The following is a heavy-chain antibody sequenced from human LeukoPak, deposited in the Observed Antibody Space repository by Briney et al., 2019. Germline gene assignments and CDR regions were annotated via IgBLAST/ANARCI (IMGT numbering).Heavy chain of an antibody. D-gene: IGHD2-15*01. CDR1: GGSISSGAYY. Sequence: PSETLSLTCIVSGGSISSGAYYWAWIRQPPGKGLEWIGSIYYSGSTYYNPSLKSRVTISVDTSKNQFSLKLSSVTAADTAVYYCARLQNAGIVVVVAATGYFDYWGQGTLVTVSS. J-gene: IGHJ4*02. CDR3: ARLQNAGIVVVVAATGYFDY. CDR2: IYYSGST. V-gene: IGHV4-39*01.